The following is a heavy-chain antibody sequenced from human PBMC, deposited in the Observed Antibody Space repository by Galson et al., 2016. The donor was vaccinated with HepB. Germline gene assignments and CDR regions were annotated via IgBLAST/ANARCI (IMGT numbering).Heavy chain of an antibody. V-gene: IGHV3-48*02. CDR2: IRANKVTM. CDR1: GFTLTATA. Sequence: SLRLSCATSGFTLTATAMNWVRQAPGKGLEWIAYIRANKVTMFYADSVKGRFTISKDNSKDSLFLQMNNLGDDDTAVYYCARKFGASSYFLDYWGQGTLVTVSS. CDR3: ARKFGASSYFLDY. D-gene: IGHD3-16*01. J-gene: IGHJ4*02.